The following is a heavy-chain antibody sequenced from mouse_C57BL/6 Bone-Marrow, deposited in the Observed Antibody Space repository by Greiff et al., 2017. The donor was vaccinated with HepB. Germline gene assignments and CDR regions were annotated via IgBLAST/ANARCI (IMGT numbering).Heavy chain of an antibody. Sequence: QVQLKQPGAELVKPGASVKLSCKASGYTFTSYWMHWVKQRPGRGLEWIGRIDPNSGGTKYNEKFKSKATLTVDKPSSTAYMQLSSLTSEDSAVYYCARSDGYSFYWYFDVWGTGTTVTVSS. CDR1: GYTFTSYW. CDR2: IDPNSGGT. V-gene: IGHV1-72*01. CDR3: ARSDGYSFYWYFDV. D-gene: IGHD2-3*01. J-gene: IGHJ1*03.